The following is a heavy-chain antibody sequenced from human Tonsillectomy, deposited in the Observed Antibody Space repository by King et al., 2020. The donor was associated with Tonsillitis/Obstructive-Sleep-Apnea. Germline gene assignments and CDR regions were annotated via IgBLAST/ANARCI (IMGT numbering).Heavy chain of an antibody. CDR1: GGSISSYY. J-gene: IGHJ4*02. CDR3: ARQLDFPASFRPFDY. V-gene: IGHV4-59*08. Sequence: QLQESGPGLVKPSETLSLTCTVSGGSISSYYWSWIRQPPGKALEWIGYIYYSGSTNYNPSLKSRVTISVDTSKNQFSLKLRSVTAADTAMYYCARQLDFPASFRPFDYWGQGTLVTVSS. CDR2: IYYSGST. D-gene: IGHD2-2*01.